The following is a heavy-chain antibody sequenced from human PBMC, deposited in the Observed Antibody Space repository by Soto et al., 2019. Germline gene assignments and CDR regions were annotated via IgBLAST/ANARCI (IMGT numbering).Heavy chain of an antibody. V-gene: IGHV3-7*05. Sequence: GGSLRLSCAASGFTFSSYWMSWVRQAPGKGLEWVANIKQDGSEKYYVDSVKGRFTISRDNAKNSLYLQMNSLRAEDTAVYYCASSADRVVVVAATQPNMPRCWGQGTLVTVSS. CDR2: IKQDGSEK. D-gene: IGHD2-15*01. J-gene: IGHJ4*02. CDR3: ASSADRVVVVAATQPNMPRC. CDR1: GFTFSSYW.